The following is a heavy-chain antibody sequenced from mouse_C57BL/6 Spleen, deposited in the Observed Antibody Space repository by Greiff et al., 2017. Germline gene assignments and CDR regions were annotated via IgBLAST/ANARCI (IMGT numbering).Heavy chain of an antibody. J-gene: IGHJ2*01. D-gene: IGHD2-3*01. Sequence: QVQLQQPGAELVKPGASVKMSCKASGYTFTSYWITWVKQRPGQGLEWIGDIYPGSGSTNYNEKFKSKATLTVDTSSSTAYMQLSSLTSEDSAVYYCAREDGYYVGFDYWGQGTTLTVSS. CDR2: IYPGSGST. V-gene: IGHV1-55*01. CDR3: AREDGYYVGFDY. CDR1: GYTFTSYW.